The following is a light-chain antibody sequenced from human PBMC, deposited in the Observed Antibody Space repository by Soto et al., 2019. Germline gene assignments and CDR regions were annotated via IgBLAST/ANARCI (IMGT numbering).Light chain of an antibody. CDR3: QAWDISTAV. J-gene: IGLJ1*01. V-gene: IGLV3-1*01. CDR1: KLGDKY. CDR2: QDT. Sequence: SYELTQPPSVSVSPGQTASITCSGDKLGDKYACWYQQKPGQSPVLVIYQDTKRPSGIPERFSGSNSGDTATLTIRGTQALDEADYYCQAWDISTAVFGTGTKLTVL.